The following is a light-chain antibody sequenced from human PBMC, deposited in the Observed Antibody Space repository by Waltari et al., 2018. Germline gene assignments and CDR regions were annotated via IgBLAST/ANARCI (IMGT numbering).Light chain of an antibody. J-gene: IGLJ2*01. CDR2: DND. Sequence: QSVLTQPPSVSAAPGQKVTIPCAGSSSNIGNNYVSWYPQPPGTAPKVLIYDNDQRPSGIPDRFSGSKSGTSATLGITGLQTGDEADYYCGTWDSSLTAGHVVFGGGTKLTVL. CDR3: GTWDSSLTAGHVV. V-gene: IGLV1-51*01. CDR1: SSNIGNNY.